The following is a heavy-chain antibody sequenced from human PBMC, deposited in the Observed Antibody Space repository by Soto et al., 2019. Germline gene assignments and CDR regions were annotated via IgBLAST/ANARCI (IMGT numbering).Heavy chain of an antibody. CDR1: GGSISSSCYC. D-gene: IGHD1-1*01. Sequence: SETLSLTCTVSGGSISSSCYCWGWIRQPTGKGLEWIGYIYYSGSTNYNPSLKSRVTISVDTSKNQFSLKLSSVTAADTAVYYCARKYHVHGSFDIWDPGTMVTGSS. CDR2: IYYSGST. CDR3: ARKYHVHGSFDI. J-gene: IGHJ3*02. V-gene: IGHV4-61*05.